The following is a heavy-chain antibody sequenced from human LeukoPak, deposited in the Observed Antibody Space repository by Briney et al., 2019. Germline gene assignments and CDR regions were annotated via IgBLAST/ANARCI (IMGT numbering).Heavy chain of an antibody. CDR2: ISSSSSYI. CDR3: ARDRVWFGELFDY. J-gene: IGHJ4*02. D-gene: IGHD3-10*01. Sequence: PGGSLRLSCAASGFTFSSHSMNWVRQAPGKGLEWVSSISSSSSYIYYADSVKGRFTISRDNAKNSLYLQMNSLRAEDTAVYYCARDRVWFGELFDYWGQGTLVTVSS. CDR1: GFTFSSHS. V-gene: IGHV3-21*01.